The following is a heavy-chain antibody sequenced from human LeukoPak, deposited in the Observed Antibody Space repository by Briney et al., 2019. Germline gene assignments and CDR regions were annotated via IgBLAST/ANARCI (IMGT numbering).Heavy chain of an antibody. CDR2: IFYSGRT. V-gene: IGHV4-31*03. D-gene: IGHD2-21*02. CDR3: AREGGDFGVSFDY. J-gene: IGHJ4*02. CDR1: LDFISNGGYY. Sequence: SQTLSLTCSVALDFISNGGYYWGSIRQPPGKGLEWLGFIFYSGRTYYIPSLRSRLNISLDTSLNQFSLELRSVTAADTAVYYCAREGGDFGVSFDYWGQGILVIVSS.